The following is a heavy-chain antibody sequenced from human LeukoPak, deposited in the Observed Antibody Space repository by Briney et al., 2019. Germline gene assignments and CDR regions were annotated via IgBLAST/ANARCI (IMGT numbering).Heavy chain of an antibody. CDR1: GYTFTSYG. V-gene: IGHV1-18*01. CDR2: ISAYDGNT. CDR3: ARAPRYFSGSYFTFDY. D-gene: IGHD1-26*01. J-gene: IGHJ4*02. Sequence: GASVTVSCKASGYTFTSYGISWVRQAPGQGLEWMGWISAYDGNTNYAQKLQGRVTMTTDTSTSTAYMELRSLRSDDTAVYYCARAPRYFSGSYFTFDYWGQGTLVTVSS.